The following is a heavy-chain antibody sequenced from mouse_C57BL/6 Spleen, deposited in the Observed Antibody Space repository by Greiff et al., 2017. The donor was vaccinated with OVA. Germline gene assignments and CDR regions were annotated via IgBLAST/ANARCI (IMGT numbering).Heavy chain of an antibody. V-gene: IGHV1-15*01. D-gene: IGHD4-1*01. CDR3: TRSGLGGDWYFDV. J-gene: IGHJ1*03. CDR1: GYTFTDYE. CDR2: IDPETGGT. Sequence: QVQLQQSGAELVRPGASVTLSCKASGYTFTDYEMHWVKQTPVHGLEWIGAIDPETGGTAYNQKFKGKAILTADKSSSTAYMELRSLTSEDSAVDYCTRSGLGGDWYFDVWGTGTTVTVSS.